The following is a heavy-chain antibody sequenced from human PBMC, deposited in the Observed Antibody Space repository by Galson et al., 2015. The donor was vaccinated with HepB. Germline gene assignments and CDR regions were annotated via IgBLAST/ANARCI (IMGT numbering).Heavy chain of an antibody. CDR3: ARDRSLREAQWLVPCFDS. J-gene: IGHJ4*02. CDR1: GFTFSSYI. V-gene: IGHV3-30*04. Sequence: SLRLSCAASGFTFSSYIMHWVRQAPGKGLEWASLISYDGTIKNYADSVKGRFTISRDNSKDTLYLQMNSLRAEDTAVYYCARDRSLREAQWLVPCFDSWGQGTLVTVSS. D-gene: IGHD6-19*01. CDR2: ISYDGTIK.